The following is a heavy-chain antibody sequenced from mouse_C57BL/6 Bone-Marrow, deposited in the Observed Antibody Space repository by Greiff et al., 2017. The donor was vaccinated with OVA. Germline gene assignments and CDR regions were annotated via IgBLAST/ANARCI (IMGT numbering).Heavy chain of an antibody. D-gene: IGHD1-1*01. J-gene: IGHJ2*01. V-gene: IGHV1-39*01. Sequence: VHVKQSGPELVKPGASVKISCKASGYSFTDYNMNWVKQSNGKSLEWIGVINPNYGTTSYNQKFKGKATLTIDKSSSTAYMQLNSLTSEDSAVYYCACITTVVATPNYFDDWGQGTTLTVSS. CDR2: INPNYGTT. CDR1: GYSFTDYN. CDR3: ACITTVVATPNYFDD.